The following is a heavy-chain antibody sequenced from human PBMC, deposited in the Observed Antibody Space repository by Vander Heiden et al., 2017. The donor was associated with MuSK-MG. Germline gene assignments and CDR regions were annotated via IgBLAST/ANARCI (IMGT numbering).Heavy chain of an antibody. CDR3: HVWGSYLGAFDI. D-gene: IGHD3-16*01. CDR2: IKQDGSEK. CDR1: GFTFRSYW. Sequence: EVQLVESGGGLVQPGGSLRLSCAASGFTFRSYWVSWVRQAPGKGLEWVANIKQDGSEKYYVDSVKGRFTISRDNAKNSLYLQMNSLRAEDTAVYYCHVWGSYLGAFDIWGQGTMVTVSS. J-gene: IGHJ3*02. V-gene: IGHV3-7*01.